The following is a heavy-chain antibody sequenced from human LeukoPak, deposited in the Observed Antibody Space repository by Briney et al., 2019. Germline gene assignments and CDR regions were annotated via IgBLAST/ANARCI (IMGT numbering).Heavy chain of an antibody. CDR2: ISSSSSYI. CDR1: GFTFSSYS. J-gene: IGHJ4*02. D-gene: IGHD6-13*01. V-gene: IGHV3-21*01. CDR3: ARHPQAAAAFNPFDY. Sequence: GGSLRLSCAASGFTFSSYSMNWVRQAPGKGLEWVSSISSSSSYIYYADSVKGRFTISRDNAKNSLYLQMNSLRAEDTAVYYCARHPQAAAAFNPFDYWGQGTLVTVSS.